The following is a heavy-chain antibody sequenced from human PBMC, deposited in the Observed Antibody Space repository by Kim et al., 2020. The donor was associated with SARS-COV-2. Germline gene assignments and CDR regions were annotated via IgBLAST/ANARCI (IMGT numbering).Heavy chain of an antibody. D-gene: IGHD3-3*01. Sequence: SETLSLTCTVSGDSISSSSYYWAWIRQPPGKGLEWIGTISYNWATYYNPSVRRRVTLSVDTSRNQFSLSLRSVTAADTALYYCATSGVPTVSPELEYWG. CDR1: GDSISSSSYY. CDR2: ISYNWAT. CDR3: ATSGVPTVSPELEY. J-gene: IGHJ4*01. V-gene: IGHV4-39*01.